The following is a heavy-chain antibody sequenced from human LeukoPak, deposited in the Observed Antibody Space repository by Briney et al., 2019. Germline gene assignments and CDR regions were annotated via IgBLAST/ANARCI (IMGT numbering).Heavy chain of an antibody. CDR2: TIPILGIA. D-gene: IGHD5-12*01. Sequence: GASVKVSCKASGGTFSSYAISWVRPAPGQGLEWMGRTIPILGIANYAQKFQGRVTITADKSTSTAYMELSSLRSEDTAVYYCARDPRDGFIDYWGQGTLVTVSS. CDR3: ARDPRDGFIDY. V-gene: IGHV1-69*04. J-gene: IGHJ4*02. CDR1: GGTFSSYA.